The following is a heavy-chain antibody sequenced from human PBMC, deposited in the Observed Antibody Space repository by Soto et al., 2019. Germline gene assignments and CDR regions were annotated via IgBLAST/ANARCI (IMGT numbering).Heavy chain of an antibody. CDR3: ARENDDCSGGSCYRNWFDP. CDR2: IYYSGST. V-gene: IGHV4-59*01. J-gene: IGHJ5*02. D-gene: IGHD2-15*01. CDR1: DGSISSSY. Sequence: SETLSVTCTVADGSISSSYWNWIRQPPGKGLEWIGYIYYSGSTNYNPSLKSRVTISVDTSKNQFSLKLSSVTAADTAVYYCARENDDCSGGSCYRNWFDPWGQGTLVTVSS.